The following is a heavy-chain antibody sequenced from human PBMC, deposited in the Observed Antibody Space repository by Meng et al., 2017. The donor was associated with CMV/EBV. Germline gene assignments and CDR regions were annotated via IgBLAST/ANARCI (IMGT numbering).Heavy chain of an antibody. Sequence: KVSCKGSGYSFNTYWIGWVRQMPGKGLGWMGIIHPSYSDTRYSPSFQGQVTISVDKSISTAYLQWSSLKASDTAIYYCARLRSGWSPFDYWGQGTLVTVSS. CDR3: ARLRSGWSPFDY. CDR1: GYSFNTYW. D-gene: IGHD6-19*01. CDR2: IHPSYSDT. V-gene: IGHV5-51*01. J-gene: IGHJ4*02.